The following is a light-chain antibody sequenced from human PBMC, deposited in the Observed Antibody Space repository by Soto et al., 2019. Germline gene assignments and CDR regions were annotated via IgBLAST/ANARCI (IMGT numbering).Light chain of an antibody. CDR2: GAS. CDR1: QSVSSN. V-gene: IGKV3-15*01. CDR3: QQYSNLPPWT. Sequence: EIVMTQSPATLSVSPGERATLSCRASQSVSSNLAWHQQKPGQAPRLLIYGASTRATGITARFSGRWSGTEFTLTSKSLQSGDFSVYYCQQYSNLPPWTIGQGTKVEIK. J-gene: IGKJ1*01.